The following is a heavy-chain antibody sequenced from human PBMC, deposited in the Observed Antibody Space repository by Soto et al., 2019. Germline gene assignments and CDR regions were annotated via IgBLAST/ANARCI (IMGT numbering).Heavy chain of an antibody. V-gene: IGHV3-33*01. CDR1: GFTFSNYG. CDR2: IWRDGSQK. CDR3: ERRDDPFYV. Sequence: QVQLVESGGGVVQPGTSLRLSCVATGFTFSNYGIHWVRQAPGRGLEWVAGIWRDGSQKYLADSVRGRFTISRDNSKNTVYRQMNSLRAEDTVVYYCERRDDPFYVWGQGTMVTVSS. J-gene: IGHJ3*01.